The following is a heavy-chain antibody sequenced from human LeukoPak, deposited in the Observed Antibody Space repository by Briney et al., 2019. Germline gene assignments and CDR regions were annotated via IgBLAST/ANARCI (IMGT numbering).Heavy chain of an antibody. D-gene: IGHD2-2*01. Sequence: SQTLSLTCTVSGASINSGNYYWNWIRQPAGKGLEWIGRIYTSGSTNYNPSLKSRVTMSVDTSKNQFSLKLSSVTAADTAVYYCARATGGYCSSTSCNNWFDPWGQGTLVTVSS. CDR1: GASINSGNYY. CDR3: ARATGGYCSSTSCNNWFDP. V-gene: IGHV4-61*02. J-gene: IGHJ5*02. CDR2: IYTSGST.